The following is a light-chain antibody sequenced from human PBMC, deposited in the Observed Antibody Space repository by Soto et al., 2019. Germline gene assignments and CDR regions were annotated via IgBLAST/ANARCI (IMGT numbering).Light chain of an antibody. V-gene: IGLV2-14*01. Sequence: QSALTQPASVSGSPEQSITISCVGTSSDIGDYNYVSWYQQHPGKVPKVIIYDVSNRPSGVSYRFSGSKSGNTASLTVSGLQAEDEADYYCCSYTRSGTLIFGAGTKVTVL. CDR2: DVS. CDR3: CSYTRSGTLI. CDR1: SSDIGDYNY. J-gene: IGLJ1*01.